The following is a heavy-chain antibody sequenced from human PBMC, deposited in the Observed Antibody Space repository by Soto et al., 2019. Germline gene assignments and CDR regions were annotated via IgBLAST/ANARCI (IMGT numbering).Heavy chain of an antibody. CDR1: GFTFSSYA. CDR2: ISYDGSNK. CDR3: ARGYGSSSLQLWFFVY. V-gene: IGHV3-30-3*01. J-gene: IGHJ4*02. D-gene: IGHD5-18*01. Sequence: GGSLRLSCAASGFTFSSYAMHWVRQAPGKGLEWVAVISYDGSNKYYADSVKGRFTISRDNSKNTLYLQMNSLRAEDTAVYYCARGYGSSSLQLWFFVYWGQGTLVTVSS.